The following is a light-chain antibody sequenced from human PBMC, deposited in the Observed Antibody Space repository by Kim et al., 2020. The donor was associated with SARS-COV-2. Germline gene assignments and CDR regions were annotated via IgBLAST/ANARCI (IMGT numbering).Light chain of an antibody. CDR2: GAS. J-gene: IGKJ4*01. CDR1: QRVSSY. CDR3: QQRSNWPLT. Sequence: LSPGANSPLSCRASQRVSSYLAWYQQKPGQPPRLLIYGASNRATGIPARFSGSGSGTDFTLPISSLAPEDFAVYYCQQRSNWPLTFGGGTKFVI. V-gene: IGKV3-11*01.